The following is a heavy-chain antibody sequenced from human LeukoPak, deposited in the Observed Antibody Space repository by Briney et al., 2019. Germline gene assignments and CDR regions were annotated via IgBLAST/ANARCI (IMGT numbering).Heavy chain of an antibody. V-gene: IGHV1-69*04. CDR3: ARYKVRELTGDY. J-gene: IGHJ4*02. CDR1: GGTFSSYA. Sequence: PEASVKVSCKASGGTFSSYAISWVRQAPGQGLEWMGRIIPILGIANYAQKFQGRVTITADKSTSTAYMELSSLRSEDTAVYYCARYKVRELTGDYWGQGTLVTVSS. CDR2: IIPILGIA. D-gene: IGHD3-10*01.